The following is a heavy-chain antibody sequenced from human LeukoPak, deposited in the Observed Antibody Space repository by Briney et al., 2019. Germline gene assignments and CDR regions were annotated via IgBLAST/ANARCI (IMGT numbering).Heavy chain of an antibody. J-gene: IGHJ5*01. CDR3: ARGRAPRGVYNFFDS. V-gene: IGHV1-3*01. CDR2: IDAGNGRT. CDR1: GYTFTSQS. D-gene: IGHD5-24*01. Sequence: ASVKVSCKASGYTFTSQSIHWVRQAPGQRLEWMGWIDAGNGRTQYSQSFQGRVTITRDTSANTAYMELRSLRSEDSAVYFCARGRAPRGVYNFFDSWGQGTLVTVSS.